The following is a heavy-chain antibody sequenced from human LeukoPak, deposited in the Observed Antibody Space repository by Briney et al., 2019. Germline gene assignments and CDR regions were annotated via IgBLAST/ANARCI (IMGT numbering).Heavy chain of an antibody. J-gene: IGHJ3*02. CDR1: VTFSNAW. Sequence: PGGSLRLSCAASVTFSNAWMNWVRQAPGKGLEWVSGINWNGGSTGYADSVKGRFTISRDNAKNSLYLQMNSLRAEDTALYYCARVSVVVVAATPAAFDIWGQGTMVTVSS. D-gene: IGHD2-15*01. CDR3: ARVSVVVVAATPAAFDI. V-gene: IGHV3-20*04. CDR2: INWNGGST.